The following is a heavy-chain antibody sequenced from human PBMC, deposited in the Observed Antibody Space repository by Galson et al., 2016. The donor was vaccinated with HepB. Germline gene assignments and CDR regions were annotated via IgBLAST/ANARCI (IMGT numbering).Heavy chain of an antibody. CDR2: IDPSDSST. V-gene: IGHV5-10-1*01. CDR3: ASSSYYYVTAGYVFDY. D-gene: IGHD3-22*01. CDR1: GYSFGSYW. J-gene: IGHJ4*02. Sequence: QSGAEVKKPGESLRISCKGSGYSFGSYWISWVRQMSGKGLEWMGRIDPSDSSTNYSPPFQGHISISVVKSISTAYLQWSSPKASDTAMYYCASSSYYYVTAGYVFDYWGQGTLVTVPS.